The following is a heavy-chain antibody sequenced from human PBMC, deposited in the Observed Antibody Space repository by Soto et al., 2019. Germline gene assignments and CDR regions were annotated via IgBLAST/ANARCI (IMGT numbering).Heavy chain of an antibody. Sequence: GESLKISCKASGYSFTSYWIGWVRQMPGKGLEWMGIIYPGDSDTRYSPSFQGQVTISADKSISTAYLQWSSLKASDTAMYYCARPIGFCSGGSCNGSGSEFDPWGQGTLVTVSS. CDR2: IYPGDSDT. V-gene: IGHV5-51*01. CDR3: ARPIGFCSGGSCNGSGSEFDP. CDR1: GYSFTSYW. D-gene: IGHD2-15*01. J-gene: IGHJ5*02.